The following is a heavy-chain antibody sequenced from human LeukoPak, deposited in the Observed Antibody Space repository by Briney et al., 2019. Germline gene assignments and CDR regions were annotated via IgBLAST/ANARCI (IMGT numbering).Heavy chain of an antibody. V-gene: IGHV4-4*07. CDR2: IYISGST. Sequence: SETLSLTCTVSGASISSYYWSWIRQSAGKRLEWIGRIYISGSTDYNPSLKRRVTMSVDTSKNQLSLKLNSVTAADTAVYYCARDDVDTPTFDYLGQGTLVTVSS. CDR1: GASISSYY. J-gene: IGHJ4*02. CDR3: ARDDVDTPTFDY. D-gene: IGHD5-18*01.